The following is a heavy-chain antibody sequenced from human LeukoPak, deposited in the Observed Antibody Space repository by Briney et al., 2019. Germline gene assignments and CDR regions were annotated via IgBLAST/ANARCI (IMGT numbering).Heavy chain of an antibody. J-gene: IGHJ5*02. Sequence: SETLSLTYTVSGGSISSSSYYWGWIRQPPGKGLEWIGSIYYSGSTYYNPSLKSRVTISVDTSKNQFSLKLSSVTAADTAVYYCARSGYSGYGFDPWGQGTLVTVSS. D-gene: IGHD5-12*01. CDR1: GGSISSSSYY. CDR3: ARSGYSGYGFDP. CDR2: IYYSGST. V-gene: IGHV4-39*01.